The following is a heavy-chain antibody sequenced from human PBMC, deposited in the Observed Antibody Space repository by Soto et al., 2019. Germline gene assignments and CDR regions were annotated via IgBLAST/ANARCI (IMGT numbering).Heavy chain of an antibody. Sequence: SETLSLTCSVSGGSISYNSYDWGWIRQPPGKGLEWIGGIFYTGTTYYSPSLKDRVTMSVDTSKNSFSVNLTSVTAAGTAVYFCARLVVVAPVANVWGQGTLVTVSS. CDR1: GGSISYNSYD. CDR3: ARLVVVAPVANV. CDR2: IFYTGTT. V-gene: IGHV4-39*02. D-gene: IGHD2-2*01. J-gene: IGHJ4*02.